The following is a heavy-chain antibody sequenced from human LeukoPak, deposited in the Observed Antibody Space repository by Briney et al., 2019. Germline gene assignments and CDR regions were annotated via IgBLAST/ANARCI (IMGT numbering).Heavy chain of an antibody. CDR1: GGSFSGYY. CDR2: INHSGST. J-gene: IGHJ6*03. D-gene: IGHD6-6*01. CDR3: ARGPRIAARPRGYYYYYMDV. Sequence: PSETLSLTCAVYGGSFSGYYWSWIRQPPGKGLEWIGEINHSGSTNYNPSLKSRVTISVDTSKNQFSLKLSSVTAANTAVYYCARGPRIAARPRGYYYYYMDVWGKGTTVTVSS. V-gene: IGHV4-34*01.